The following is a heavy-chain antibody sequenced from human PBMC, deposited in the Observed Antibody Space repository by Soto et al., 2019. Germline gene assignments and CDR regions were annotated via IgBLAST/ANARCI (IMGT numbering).Heavy chain of an antibody. CDR3: ARGLDPVAGPFDY. V-gene: IGHV4-34*01. J-gene: IGHJ4*02. CDR2: INHSGST. D-gene: IGHD6-19*01. CDR1: GGSFSGYY. Sequence: SETLSLTCAVYGGSFSGYYWSWIRQPPGKGLEWIGEINHSGSTNYNPSLKSRVTISVDTSKNQFSLKLSSVTAADTAVYYCARGLDPVAGPFDYWGQGTLVTVSS.